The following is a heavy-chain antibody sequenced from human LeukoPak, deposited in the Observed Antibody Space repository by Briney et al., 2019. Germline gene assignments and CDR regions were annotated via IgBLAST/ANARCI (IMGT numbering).Heavy chain of an antibody. CDR2: ISGSGGST. Sequence: PGGSLRLSCAASGFTFSCYAMSWVRQAPGKGLEWVSAISGSGGSTYYADSVKGRFTISRDNSKNTLYLQMDSLRAEDTAVYYCAKDAPVNIVVVPAANSWGQGTLVTVSS. J-gene: IGHJ4*02. CDR3: AKDAPVNIVVVPAANS. CDR1: GFTFSCYA. D-gene: IGHD2-2*01. V-gene: IGHV3-23*01.